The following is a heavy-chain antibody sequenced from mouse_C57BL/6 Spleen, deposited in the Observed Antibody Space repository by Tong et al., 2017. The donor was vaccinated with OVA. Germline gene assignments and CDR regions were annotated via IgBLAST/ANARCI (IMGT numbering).Heavy chain of an antibody. V-gene: IGHV1-80*01. Sequence: VQLQESGPELVKPGASVKISCKASGYAFSSYWMNWVKQRPGKGLEWIGQIYPGDGDTNYNGKFKGKATLTADKSSSTAYMQLSSLTSEDSAVYFCASTVVATVDYWGQGTTLTVSS. CDR2: IYPGDGDT. D-gene: IGHD1-1*01. J-gene: IGHJ2*01. CDR3: ASTVVATVDY. CDR1: GYAFSSYW.